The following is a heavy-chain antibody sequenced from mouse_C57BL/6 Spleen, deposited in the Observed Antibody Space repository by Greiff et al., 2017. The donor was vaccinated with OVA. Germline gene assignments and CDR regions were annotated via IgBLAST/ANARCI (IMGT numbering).Heavy chain of an antibody. Sequence: VQLQQPGAELVRPGSSVKLSCKASGYTFTSYWMHWVKQRPIQGLEWIGNIDPSDSETHYNQKFKDKATLTVDKSSSTAYMQLSSLTSEDSAVYYCARRTGTGDFDYWGQGTTLTVSS. J-gene: IGHJ2*01. CDR2: IDPSDSET. V-gene: IGHV1-52*01. CDR1: GYTFTSYW. CDR3: ARRTGTGDFDY. D-gene: IGHD4-1*01.